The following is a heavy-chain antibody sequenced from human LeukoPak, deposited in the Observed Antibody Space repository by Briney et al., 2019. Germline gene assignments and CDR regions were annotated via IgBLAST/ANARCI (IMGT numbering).Heavy chain of an antibody. J-gene: IGHJ4*02. Sequence: PGGSLRLSCAASGFTFSSYGMHWVRQAPGKGLEWVAVIWYDGSNNYYADSVKGRFTISRDNSKNTLYLQMNSLRAEDTAVYYCARDHWGHYDYVWGSYRRGGPFDYWGQGTLVTVSS. CDR2: IWYDGSNN. CDR1: GFTFSSYG. V-gene: IGHV3-33*01. D-gene: IGHD3-16*02. CDR3: ARDHWGHYDYVWGSYRRGGPFDY.